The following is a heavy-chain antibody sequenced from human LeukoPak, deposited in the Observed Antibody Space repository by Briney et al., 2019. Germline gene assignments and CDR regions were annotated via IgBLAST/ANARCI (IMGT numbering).Heavy chain of an antibody. V-gene: IGHV3-7*01. Sequence: GGSLRLSCAASGFTFSTYWMSWVRQAPGKGLEWVANIKEDGSEKYYVDSVKGRITISRDNAKNSLYLQMNSLRPEDTAVYYCAELGITMIGGVWGKGTTVTISS. D-gene: IGHD3-10*02. J-gene: IGHJ6*04. CDR1: GFTFSTYW. CDR2: IKEDGSEK. CDR3: AELGITMIGGV.